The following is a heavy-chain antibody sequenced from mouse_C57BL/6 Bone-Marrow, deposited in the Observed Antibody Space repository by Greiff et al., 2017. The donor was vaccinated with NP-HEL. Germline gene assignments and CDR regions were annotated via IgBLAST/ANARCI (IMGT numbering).Heavy chain of an antibody. CDR3: ARAYGSSYEDY. J-gene: IGHJ2*01. D-gene: IGHD1-1*01. V-gene: IGHV1-59*01. Sequence: QVQLQQPGAELVRPGTSVKLSCKASGYTFTSYWMHWVKQRPGQGLEWIGVIDPSDSYTNYNQKFKGKATLTVDTSSSTAYMQLSSLTSEDSAVYYCARAYGSSYEDYWGQGTTLTVSS. CDR1: GYTFTSYW. CDR2: IDPSDSYT.